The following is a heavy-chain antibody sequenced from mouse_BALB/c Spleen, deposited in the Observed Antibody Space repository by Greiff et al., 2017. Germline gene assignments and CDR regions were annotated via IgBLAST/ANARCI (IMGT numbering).Heavy chain of an antibody. CDR3: ARKGNGNYVSAMDY. CDR2: IWSGGST. V-gene: IGHV2-2*02. J-gene: IGHJ4*01. D-gene: IGHD2-1*01. CDR1: GFSLTSYG. Sequence: VQLQQSGPGLVQPSQSLSITCTVSGFSLTSYGVHWVRQSPGKGLEWLGVIWSGGSTDYNAAFISRLSISKDNSKSQVFFKMNRLQANDTAIYYCARKGNGNYVSAMDYWGQGTSVTVSS.